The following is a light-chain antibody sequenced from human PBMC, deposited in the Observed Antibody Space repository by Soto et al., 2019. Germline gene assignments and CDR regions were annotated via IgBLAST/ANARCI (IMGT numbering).Light chain of an antibody. CDR2: VAS. Sequence: DIQLTQSPSFLSASVGDRVTITCRASQGISRYLAWYQHAPGKAPRLLIYVASTLQSGVPSRFSGSGSGTEFTLTISSLQPEDFATYYCQQLNSYPPTFGQGTKLDIK. J-gene: IGKJ2*01. V-gene: IGKV1-9*01. CDR1: QGISRY. CDR3: QQLNSYPPT.